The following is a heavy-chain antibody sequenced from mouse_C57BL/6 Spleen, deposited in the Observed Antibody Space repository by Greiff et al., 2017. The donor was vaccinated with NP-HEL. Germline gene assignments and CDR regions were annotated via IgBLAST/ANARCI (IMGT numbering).Heavy chain of an antibody. CDR2: ISGGGGNT. J-gene: IGHJ3*01. Sequence: EVQLVESGGGLVKPGGSLKLSCAASGFTFSSYTMSWVRQTPEKRLEWVATISGGGGNTYYPDSVKGRFTISRDNAKNTLYLQMSSLRSEDTALYYCARQRDYGSSYPFAYWGQGTLVTVSA. CDR1: GFTFSSYT. V-gene: IGHV5-9*01. CDR3: ARQRDYGSSYPFAY. D-gene: IGHD1-1*01.